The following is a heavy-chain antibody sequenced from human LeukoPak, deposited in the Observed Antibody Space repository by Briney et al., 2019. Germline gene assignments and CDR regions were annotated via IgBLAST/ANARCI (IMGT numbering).Heavy chain of an antibody. Sequence: GGSLRLSCAASGFTFSSYSMNWVRQAPGKGLEWVSSISSSSSYIYYADSVKGRFATSRDNAKNSLYLQMNSLRAEDTAVYYCARKTTVTTSGGWFDPWGQGTLVTVSS. V-gene: IGHV3-21*01. J-gene: IGHJ5*02. D-gene: IGHD4-17*01. CDR3: ARKTTVTTSGGWFDP. CDR2: ISSSSSYI. CDR1: GFTFSSYS.